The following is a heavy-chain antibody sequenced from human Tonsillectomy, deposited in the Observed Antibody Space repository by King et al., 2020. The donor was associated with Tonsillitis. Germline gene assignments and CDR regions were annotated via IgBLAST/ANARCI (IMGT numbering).Heavy chain of an antibody. D-gene: IGHD4-17*01. Sequence: VQLQESGPGLVMPSETLSLTCTVSSASINNYYWSWIRQPPGKGLEWIGYIYFTGNTNYNPSLRSRVTISIDTSKTRFSLKIDSVTAEDTAVYYCARGPTYGDYTDWGQGTLVTVSS. J-gene: IGHJ4*02. CDR3: ARGPTYGDYTD. CDR1: SASINNYY. CDR2: IYFTGNT. V-gene: IGHV4-59*01.